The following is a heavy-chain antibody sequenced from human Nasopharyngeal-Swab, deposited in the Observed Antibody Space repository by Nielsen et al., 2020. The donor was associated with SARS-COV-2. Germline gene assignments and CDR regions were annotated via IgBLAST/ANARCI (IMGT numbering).Heavy chain of an antibody. CDR3: ARGRGGGYDPWGYYYYDMDV. CDR1: GFTLSSNS. Sequence: GESLKISCAASGFTLSSNSINWVRQAPGKGLEWVSSISTSSSYLYYADSVKGRFTISRDHPKNSLYLQMNSLRAEDTAVYYCARGRGGGYDPWGYYYYDMDVWGHGTTVTVSS. CDR2: ISTSSSYL. V-gene: IGHV3-21*01. D-gene: IGHD5-12*01. J-gene: IGHJ6*02.